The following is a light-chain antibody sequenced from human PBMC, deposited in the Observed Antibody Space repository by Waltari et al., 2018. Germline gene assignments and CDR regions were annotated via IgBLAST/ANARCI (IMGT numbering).Light chain of an antibody. CDR3: MQALQTPFI. CDR2: LGS. Sequence: DIVMTHSPLSLPVTPGETASISCRSSQSLLHGNGLNYLDWYLQKPGQSPQLLIYLGSNRASGVPDRISGSGSGTDFTLKISRVEADDVGVYYCMQALQTPFIFGPGTKLDVK. V-gene: IGKV2-28*01. CDR1: QSLLHGNGLNY. J-gene: IGKJ3*01.